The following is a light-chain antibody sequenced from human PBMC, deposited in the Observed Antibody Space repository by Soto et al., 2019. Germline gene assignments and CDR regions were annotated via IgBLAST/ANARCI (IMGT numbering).Light chain of an antibody. Sequence: EVVMTQSPATLSVSPGETATLSCRASQSINSNLAWYQQKPGQAPRLLIYGASTRVPGIPARFSGSGYGTEFTLTIDSLQSEDFTVYYCQQYNDWPLFGQGTRLEMK. CDR2: GAS. J-gene: IGKJ2*01. V-gene: IGKV3-15*01. CDR3: QQYNDWPL. CDR1: QSINSN.